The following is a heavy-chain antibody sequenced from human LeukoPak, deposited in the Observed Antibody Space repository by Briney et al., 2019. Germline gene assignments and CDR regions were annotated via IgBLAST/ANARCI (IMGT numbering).Heavy chain of an antibody. V-gene: IGHV3-7*01. CDR1: VFTFSSYW. CDR3: ARRQCSTISCYYAFYI. CDR2: IKQDGSEK. Sequence: GGSLRLSCAASVFTFSSYWMSWVRQAPGKGLEWVANIKQDGSEKYYVDSLKGRFTISRDNAKNSLYLQMNSLGAEDTAVYYCARRQCSTISCYYAFYIWGQGTMVTVSS. J-gene: IGHJ3*02. D-gene: IGHD2-2*01.